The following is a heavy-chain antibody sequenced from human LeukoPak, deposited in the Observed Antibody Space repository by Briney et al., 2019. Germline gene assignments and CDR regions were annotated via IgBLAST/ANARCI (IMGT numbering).Heavy chain of an antibody. CDR3: ARGRREYYYYYYMDV. V-gene: IGHV4-34*01. J-gene: IGHJ6*03. CDR2: INHSGST. D-gene: IGHD1-26*01. Sequence: PSETLSLTCAVYGGSFSGYYWSWIRQPPGKGLEWIGEINHSGSTNYNPSLKSRVTISVDTSKNQFSLKLSSVTAADTAVYYCARGRREYYYYYYMDVWGKGTTVTVSS. CDR1: GGSFSGYY.